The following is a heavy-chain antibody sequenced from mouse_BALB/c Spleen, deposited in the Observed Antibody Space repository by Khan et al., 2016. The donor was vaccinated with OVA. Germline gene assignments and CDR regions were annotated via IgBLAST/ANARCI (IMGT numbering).Heavy chain of an antibody. V-gene: IGHV3-2*02. D-gene: IGHD1-1*01. CDR1: GYSITSDYA. Sequence: EVQLVESGPGLVKPSRSLSLTCTVTGYSITSDYAWDWIRQFPGNKLEWMGYISYGGSTSYNPSLKSRISITRDTSKNQFFLQLNSVTTEDTATYYCARKNYYGYAMDYWGQGTSVTVSS. J-gene: IGHJ4*01. CDR3: ARKNYYGYAMDY. CDR2: ISYGGST.